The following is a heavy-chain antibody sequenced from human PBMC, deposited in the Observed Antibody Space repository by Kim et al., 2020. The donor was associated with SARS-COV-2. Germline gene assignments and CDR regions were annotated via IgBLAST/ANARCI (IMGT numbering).Heavy chain of an antibody. CDR2: IYYSGST. CDR1: GGSVSSGSYY. J-gene: IGHJ6*02. Sequence: SETLSLTCTVSGGSVSSGSYYWSWIRQPPGRGLEWIGYIYYSGSTNYNPSLKSRVTISVDTSKNQFSLKLSSVTAADTAVYYCARNNPYYYGMDVWGQGTTVTVSS. CDR3: ARNNPYYYGMDV. V-gene: IGHV4-61*01. D-gene: IGHD1-1*01.